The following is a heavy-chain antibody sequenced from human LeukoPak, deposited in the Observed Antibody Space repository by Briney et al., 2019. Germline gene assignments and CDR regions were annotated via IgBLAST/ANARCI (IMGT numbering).Heavy chain of an antibody. CDR2: INPNSGGT. J-gene: IGHJ4*02. D-gene: IGHD3-9*01. CDR1: GYTFTGYY. V-gene: IGHV1-2*02. Sequence: GASVKVSCKASGYTFTGYYMHWVRQAPGQGLEWMGWINPNSGGTNYAQKFQGRVTMTRDTSISTAYMELSRLRSDDTAVYYCARTFILTGYYLDYWGQGTLVTVSS. CDR3: ARTFILTGYYLDY.